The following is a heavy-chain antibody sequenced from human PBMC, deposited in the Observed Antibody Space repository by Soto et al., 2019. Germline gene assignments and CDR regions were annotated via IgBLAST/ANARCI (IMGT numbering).Heavy chain of an antibody. Sequence: GGSLRLSCAASGFTVSSNYMSWVRQAPGKGLEWVSVIYSGGSTYYADSVKGRFTISRDNSKNTLYLQMNSLRAEDTAVYYCARGVNYDFWSGYYINYWGQGTLVTVSS. J-gene: IGHJ4*02. CDR1: GFTVSSNY. CDR2: IYSGGST. D-gene: IGHD3-3*01. V-gene: IGHV3-66*01. CDR3: ARGVNYDFWSGYYINY.